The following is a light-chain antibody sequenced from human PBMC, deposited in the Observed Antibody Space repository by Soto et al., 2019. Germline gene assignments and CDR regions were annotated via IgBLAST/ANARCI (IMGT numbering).Light chain of an antibody. CDR1: SSDVGNYNL. CDR2: EGS. Sequence: QSALTQPASVSGSPGQSITISCTGTSSDVGNYNLVSWYQQHPGKAPKLMIYEGSKRPSGVSNRFSGSKSDNTASLTISGLQAEDEADYYCCSYAGSSTGVFGGGTKLTVL. V-gene: IGLV2-23*01. J-gene: IGLJ3*02. CDR3: CSYAGSSTGV.